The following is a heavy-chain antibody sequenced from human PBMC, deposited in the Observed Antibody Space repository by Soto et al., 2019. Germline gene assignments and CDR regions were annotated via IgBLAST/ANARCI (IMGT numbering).Heavy chain of an antibody. CDR2: ISSSSSYI. CDR3: AVIAVAGTSYYYGMDV. J-gene: IGHJ6*02. D-gene: IGHD6-19*01. CDR1: GFTFSSYS. Sequence: GGSLRLSCAASGFTFSSYSMNWVRQAPGKGLEWVSSISSSSSYIYYADSVKGRCTISRDNAKNSLYLQMNSLRAEDTAVYYCAVIAVAGTSYYYGMDVWGQGTTVTVSS. V-gene: IGHV3-21*01.